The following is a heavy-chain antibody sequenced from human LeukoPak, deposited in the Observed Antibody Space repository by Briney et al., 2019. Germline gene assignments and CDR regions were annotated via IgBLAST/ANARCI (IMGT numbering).Heavy chain of an antibody. CDR1: GFTFSSYG. Sequence: PGGSLRLSCAASGFTFSSYGIHWVRQAPGKGLEWVAFIRYDGSNKYYADSVKGRFTISRDNSKNTLYLQMNSLRAEDTAVYYCAKSNDLLSYYFDYWGQGTLVTVSS. CDR2: IRYDGSNK. CDR3: AKSNDLLSYYFDY. J-gene: IGHJ4*02. V-gene: IGHV3-30*02.